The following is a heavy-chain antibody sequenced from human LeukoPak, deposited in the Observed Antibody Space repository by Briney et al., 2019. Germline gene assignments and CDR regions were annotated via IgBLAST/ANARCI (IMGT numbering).Heavy chain of an antibody. J-gene: IGHJ5*02. V-gene: IGHV1-46*01. D-gene: IGHD2-2*01. CDR1: GYTFTGYY. CDR3: ARVPLEAVPASKWGWFDP. CDR2: INPSGGST. Sequence: ASVKVSCKASGYTFTGYYMHWVRQAPGQGLEWMGIINPSGGSTSYAQKFQGRVTMTRDTSTSTVYMELSSLRSEDTAVYYCARVPLEAVPASKWGWFDPWGQGTLVTVSS.